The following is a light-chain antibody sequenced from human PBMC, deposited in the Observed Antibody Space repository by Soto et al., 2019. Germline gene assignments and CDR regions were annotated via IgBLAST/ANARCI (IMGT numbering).Light chain of an antibody. V-gene: IGKV1-5*01. Sequence: DIQMTQSPSTLSASVGDSVTITCRASQNIRNWLAWYQQKPGKAPTLLIYAASTLQSGVPSRFSGSGFGTDFTLTISSLQAEDFASYYCQQLRSYPSTFGGGTKVDIK. CDR2: AAS. J-gene: IGKJ4*01. CDR1: QNIRNW. CDR3: QQLRSYPST.